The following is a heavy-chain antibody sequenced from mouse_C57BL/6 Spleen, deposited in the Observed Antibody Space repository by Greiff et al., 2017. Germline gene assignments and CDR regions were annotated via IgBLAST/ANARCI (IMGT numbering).Heavy chain of an antibody. CDR3: SRGASSYGNFLFDD. J-gene: IGHJ2*01. V-gene: IGHV1-81*01. CDR1: GYPFPSSG. CDR2: IYPRSGNT. D-gene: IGHD2-1*01. Sequence: QVQLKESGAELARPGASVKLSCKASGYPFPSSGISWVKQRTGQGLEWIGAIYPRSGNTYYNATFKGKATLTADKSYSTAYMELRSLTSEYSAVYFCSRGASSYGNFLFDDWGPGTTLTVSS.